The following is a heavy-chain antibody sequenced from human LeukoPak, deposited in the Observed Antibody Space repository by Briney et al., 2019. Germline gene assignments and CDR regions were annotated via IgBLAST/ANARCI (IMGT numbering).Heavy chain of an antibody. J-gene: IGHJ6*03. V-gene: IGHV4-34*01. CDR2: INHSGST. Sequence: PSETLSLTCAVYGGSFSGYYWSWIRQPPGKGLEWIGEINHSGSTNYNPSLKSRVTISVDTSKNQFSLKLSSVTAADTAVYYCARDVSIAVAGTIHYHYYYYMDVWGKGTTVTVSS. CDR3: ARDVSIAVAGTIHYHYYYYMDV. CDR1: GGSFSGYY. D-gene: IGHD6-19*01.